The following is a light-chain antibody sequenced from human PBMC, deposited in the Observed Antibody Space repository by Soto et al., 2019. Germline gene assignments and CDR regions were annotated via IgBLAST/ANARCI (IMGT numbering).Light chain of an antibody. Sequence: DIQMTQSPSSLSASVGDRVTITCQASQDISNYLNWYQQKPGKAPRLLIYDASNLETGVTSKFSGIGSGTDFTFTISSLQPADIATYYCEQYLKRPISTFGPGTKVDIK. J-gene: IGKJ3*01. V-gene: IGKV1-33*01. CDR1: QDISNY. CDR3: EQYLKRPIST. CDR2: DAS.